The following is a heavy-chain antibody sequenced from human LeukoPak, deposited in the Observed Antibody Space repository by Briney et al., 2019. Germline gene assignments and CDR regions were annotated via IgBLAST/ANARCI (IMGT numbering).Heavy chain of an antibody. CDR1: LGSFTSYY. Sequence: SETLSLTCTVSLGSFTSYYWSWIRQPPGKGLEWIAYIYDGGNTNYNSPLKSRVTISVDTSKNQFSLKLSSVTAADTAMYYCASHSLTAAGIVRHWGQGTLVTVSS. CDR2: IYDGGNT. CDR3: ASHSLTAAGIVRH. J-gene: IGHJ1*01. D-gene: IGHD6-13*01. V-gene: IGHV4-59*01.